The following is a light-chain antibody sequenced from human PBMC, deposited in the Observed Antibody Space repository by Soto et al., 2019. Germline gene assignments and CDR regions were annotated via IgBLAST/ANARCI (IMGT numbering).Light chain of an antibody. CDR2: GAS. Sequence: IVMTQSPATLYVSPGERVTLSCRASQTILSNLAWYQQKPGQAPRLLIYGASTRATGIPARFSGSGSGTEFTLTSSGLQSEDFAVYYCQQYNNWPITFGQGTRLEIK. V-gene: IGKV3-15*01. CDR3: QQYNNWPIT. J-gene: IGKJ5*01. CDR1: QTILSN.